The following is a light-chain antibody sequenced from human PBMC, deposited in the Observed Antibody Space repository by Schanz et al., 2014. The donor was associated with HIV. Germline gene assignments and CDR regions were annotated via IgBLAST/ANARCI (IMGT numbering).Light chain of an antibody. CDR2: DNT. CDR1: SSNIGADYD. V-gene: IGLV1-40*01. Sequence: QSVLAQPPSVSGAPGQRVTISCTGSSSNIGADYDVHWYQLLPGTAPKLLIFDNTNRPSGVPARFSGSKSGSSASLAISGLQDEDEADYYCSSYTSSSTRVFGGGTKLTVL. CDR3: SSYTSSSTRV. J-gene: IGLJ3*02.